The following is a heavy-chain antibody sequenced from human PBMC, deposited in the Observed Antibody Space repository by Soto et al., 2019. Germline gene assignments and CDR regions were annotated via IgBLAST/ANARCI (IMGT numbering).Heavy chain of an antibody. V-gene: IGHV1-8*02. J-gene: IGHJ6*02. CDR3: ARNLGYYYYGMDG. Sequence: ASVEVTCKDSDYTYTSRGRSCVRQATGQGLEWMGWMNPNSGNTGYAQKFQGRVTMTRNTTISTAYMELSSLRSEDTAVYYCARNLGYYYYGMDGWGQGTTVTFSS. CDR1: DYTYTSRG. CDR2: MNPNSGNT. D-gene: IGHD1-26*01.